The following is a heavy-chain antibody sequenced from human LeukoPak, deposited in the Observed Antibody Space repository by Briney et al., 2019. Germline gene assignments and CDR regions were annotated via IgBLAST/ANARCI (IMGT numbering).Heavy chain of an antibody. J-gene: IGHJ5*02. CDR3: ARADRLDGGPYLIGP. CDR2: INPNSGGT. CDR1: GYSFTDYY. D-gene: IGHD2-21*01. V-gene: IGHV1-2*02. Sequence: ASVKVSCKTSGYSFTDYYMHWVCQAPGQGLEWMGWINPNSGGTSSAQKFQGRVTMTRDTSITTVYMEVSWLTSDDTAIYYCARADRLDGGPYLIGPWGQGTLVTVSS.